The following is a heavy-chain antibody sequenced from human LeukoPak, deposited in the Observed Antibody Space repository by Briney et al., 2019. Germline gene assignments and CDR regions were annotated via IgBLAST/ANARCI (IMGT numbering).Heavy chain of an antibody. Sequence: ASVKVSCKASGYTFTSYGINWVRQATGQGLEWMGWMNPNSGNTGYAQKFQGRVTMTRNTSISTAYMELSSLRSEDTAVYYCARGPFYRYCSSTSCHRYYFDYWGQGTLVTVSS. V-gene: IGHV1-8*02. CDR1: GYTFTSYG. CDR3: ARGPFYRYCSSTSCHRYYFDY. D-gene: IGHD2-2*01. CDR2: MNPNSGNT. J-gene: IGHJ4*02.